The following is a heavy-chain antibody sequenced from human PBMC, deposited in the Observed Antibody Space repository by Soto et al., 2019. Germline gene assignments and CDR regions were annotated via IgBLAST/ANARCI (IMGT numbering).Heavy chain of an antibody. Sequence: QVPLVQSGTEVKRPGDSVKVSCKASGYTFTGYYVHWVRQAPAQGLEWMGWINPNSGDTYLAQRFQGRVTMNRDTSIGTAYMELRGLTSDDTAEYYCAKGGAIVAAGTRVYLYNAMDVWGQGTTVTVSS. CDR2: INPNSGDT. J-gene: IGHJ6*02. V-gene: IGHV1-2*02. CDR1: GYTFTGYY. D-gene: IGHD1-26*01. CDR3: AKGGAIVAAGTRVYLYNAMDV.